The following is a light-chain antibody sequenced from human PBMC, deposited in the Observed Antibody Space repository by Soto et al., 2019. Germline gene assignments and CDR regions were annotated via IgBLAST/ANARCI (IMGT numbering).Light chain of an antibody. Sequence: QSALTQPRSVSGSPGQSVTISCIGTSSDVGSSNYVSWYQQYPGKAPKLIIYDVNKRPSGVPDRCSGSKSGNTASLTISGLLAEDEADYYCCSFAGSASYVFATGTKVNVL. J-gene: IGLJ1*01. V-gene: IGLV2-11*01. CDR1: SSDVGSSNY. CDR2: DVN. CDR3: CSFAGSASYV.